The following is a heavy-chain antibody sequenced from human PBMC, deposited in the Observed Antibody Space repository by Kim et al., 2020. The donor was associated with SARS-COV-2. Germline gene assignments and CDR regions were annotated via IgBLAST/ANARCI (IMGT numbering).Heavy chain of an antibody. Sequence: ASVKVSCKASGYNFINYVMHWVRQAPGQRLEWMGLISIGHDDTKYSQKFRGRVTITRDTTASTAYMELSSLRSEDTAVYYCARGSGWAFDYWGQGTLVTVAS. J-gene: IGHJ4*02. CDR3: ARGSGWAFDY. CDR1: GYNFINYV. CDR2: ISIGHDDT. D-gene: IGHD6-19*01. V-gene: IGHV1-3*04.